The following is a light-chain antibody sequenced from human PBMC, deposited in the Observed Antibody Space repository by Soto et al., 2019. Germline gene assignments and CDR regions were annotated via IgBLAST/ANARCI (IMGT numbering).Light chain of an antibody. J-gene: IGKJ1*01. CDR1: QTISSW. CDR3: QHSNSYSEA. V-gene: IGKV1-5*03. CDR2: KAS. Sequence: DIQMTQSPSTLSGSVGDRVTITCRASQTISSWLAWYQQKPGKAPKLLIYKASTLKSGVPSRFSGSGSGTEFTLTISSLQHDDFATYYCQHSNSYSEALGQRTKVDIK.